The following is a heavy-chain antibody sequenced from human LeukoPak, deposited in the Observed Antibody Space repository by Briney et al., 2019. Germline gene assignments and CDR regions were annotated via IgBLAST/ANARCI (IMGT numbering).Heavy chain of an antibody. CDR2: ISYDGRNT. CDR3: AREGCSGGSCYLNYFDY. Sequence: GRSLRLPCAASGFTFSSYAMHWVRQAPGKGLEWVAVISYDGRNTKYAGSVRGRFTFSRDNSKNTLYLQMNSLRAEDTAVYYCAREGCSGGSCYLNYFDYWGQGTLVTVSS. J-gene: IGHJ4*02. D-gene: IGHD2-15*01. CDR1: GFTFSSYA. V-gene: IGHV3-30*01.